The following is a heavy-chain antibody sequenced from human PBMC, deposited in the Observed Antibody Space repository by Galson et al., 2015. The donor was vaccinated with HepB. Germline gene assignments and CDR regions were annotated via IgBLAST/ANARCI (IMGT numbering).Heavy chain of an antibody. CDR2: ISSNGGST. D-gene: IGHD6-13*01. J-gene: IGHJ6*02. V-gene: IGHV3-64*04. CDR3: ARDRKAAAGNYYYGMDV. Sequence: SLRLSCAASGFTFSSYAMHWVRQAPGKGLEYVSAISSNGGSTYYADSVKGRFTISRDNSKNTLYLQMNSLRAEDTAVYYCARDRKAAAGNYYYGMDVWGQGTTVTVSS. CDR1: GFTFSSYA.